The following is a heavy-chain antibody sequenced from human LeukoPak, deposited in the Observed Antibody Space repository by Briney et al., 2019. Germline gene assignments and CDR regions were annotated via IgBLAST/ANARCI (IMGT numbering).Heavy chain of an antibody. J-gene: IGHJ4*02. CDR1: GYSFTSYW. Sequence: GESLKISCKGSGYSFTSYWISWVRQMPGKGLEWMGRIDPSDSYTNYSPSSQGHVTISADTPISTAYLQWSSLKASDTAMYYCARLPLGYDSSGYYYEVGYWGQGALVTVSS. V-gene: IGHV5-10-1*01. CDR3: ARLPLGYDSSGYYYEVGY. CDR2: IDPSDSYT. D-gene: IGHD3-22*01.